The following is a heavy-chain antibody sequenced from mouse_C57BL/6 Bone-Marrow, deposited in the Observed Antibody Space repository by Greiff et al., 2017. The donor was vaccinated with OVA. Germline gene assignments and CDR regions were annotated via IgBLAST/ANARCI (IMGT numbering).Heavy chain of an antibody. CDR3: ARKDDGYGFAY. CDR1: GFTFSDYG. V-gene: IGHV5-17*01. J-gene: IGHJ3*01. CDR2: ISSGSSTI. D-gene: IGHD2-3*01. Sequence: EVKVIESGGGLVKPGGSLKLSCAASGFTFSDYGMHWVRQAPEKGLEWVAYISSGSSTIYYADTVKGRFTISRDNAKNTLFLQMTSLRSEDTAMYYCARKDDGYGFAYWGQGTLVTVSA.